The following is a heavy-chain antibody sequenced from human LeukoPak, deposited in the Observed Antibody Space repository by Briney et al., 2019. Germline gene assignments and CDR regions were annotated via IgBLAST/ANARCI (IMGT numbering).Heavy chain of an antibody. Sequence: ASVKVSCKASGGTFSSYAISWVRQAPGQGLEWMGGTIPIFGTANYAQKFQGRVTITTDESTRTAYMELSSLGSEDTAVYYCASSVPLEMPTTPDAFDIWGQGTMVTVSS. CDR3: ASSVPLEMPTTPDAFDI. V-gene: IGHV1-69*05. D-gene: IGHD5-24*01. CDR1: GGTFSSYA. J-gene: IGHJ3*02. CDR2: TIPIFGTA.